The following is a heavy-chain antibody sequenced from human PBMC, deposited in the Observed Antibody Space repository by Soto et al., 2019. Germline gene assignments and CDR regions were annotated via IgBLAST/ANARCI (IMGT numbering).Heavy chain of an antibody. V-gene: IGHV3-33*01. J-gene: IGHJ4*02. Sequence: QVQLVESGGGVVQPGRSLRLSCAASGFTFSSYGMHWVRQAPGKGLEWVAVIWYDGSNKYYADSVKGRFTISRDNSKNTLYLQMNSLRAEDTAVYYCARKWSGFDSSWLDYWGQGTLVTVSS. CDR1: GFTFSSYG. D-gene: IGHD6-13*01. CDR3: ARKWSGFDSSWLDY. CDR2: IWYDGSNK.